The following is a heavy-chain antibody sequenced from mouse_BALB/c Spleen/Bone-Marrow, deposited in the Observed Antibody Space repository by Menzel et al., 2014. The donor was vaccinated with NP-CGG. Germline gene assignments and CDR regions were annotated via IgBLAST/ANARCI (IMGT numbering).Heavy chain of an antibody. CDR3: ARSGKVRNAKDY. Sequence: QVQLQQSGAELVRPGGSVKISCKGSGYTFTEYAVHWVKQSHTKSLEWIGLISSYYGDATYNQKFKGKATMTVDKSSSTAFFEIAILTSEDSAVYYCARSGKVRNAKDYWGQGPPVTVPS. D-gene: IGHD2-1*01. V-gene: IGHV1-67*01. J-gene: IGHJ4*01. CDR2: ISSYYGDA. CDR1: GYTFTEYA.